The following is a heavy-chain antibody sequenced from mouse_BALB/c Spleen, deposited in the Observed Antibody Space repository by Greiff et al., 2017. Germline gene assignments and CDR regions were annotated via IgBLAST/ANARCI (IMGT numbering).Heavy chain of an antibody. CDR3: AREVPGYFDV. CDR2: ISSGGSYT. Sequence: EVKLVESGGDLVKPGGSLKLSCAASGFTFSSYGMSWVRQTPDKRLEWVATISSGGSYTYYPDSVKGRFTISRDNAKNTLYLQMSSLKSEDTAMYYCAREVPGYFDVWGAGTTVTVSS. CDR1: GFTFSSYG. J-gene: IGHJ1*01. V-gene: IGHV5-6*01.